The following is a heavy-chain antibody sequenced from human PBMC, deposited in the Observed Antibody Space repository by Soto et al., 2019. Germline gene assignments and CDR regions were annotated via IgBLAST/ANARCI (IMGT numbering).Heavy chain of an antibody. D-gene: IGHD3-3*01. Sequence: SETLSLTCTVSGGSISSYYWSWTRQPPGKGLEWIGYIYYSGSTNYNPSLKSRVTISVDTSKNQFSLKLSSVTAADTAVYYCARVGYYDFWSGSLLGAFDIWGQGTMVTVSS. J-gene: IGHJ3*02. CDR1: GGSISSYY. CDR2: IYYSGST. V-gene: IGHV4-59*01. CDR3: ARVGYYDFWSGSLLGAFDI.